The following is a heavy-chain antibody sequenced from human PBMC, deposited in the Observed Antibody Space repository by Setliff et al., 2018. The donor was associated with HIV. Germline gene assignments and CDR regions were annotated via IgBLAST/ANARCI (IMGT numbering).Heavy chain of an antibody. D-gene: IGHD2-15*01. CDR1: GFSFSIYG. CDR2: IWYDGSSK. V-gene: IGHV3-33*01. Sequence: PGGSLRLSCAASGFSFSIYGMHWVRQAPGKGLEWVAVIWYDGSSKYYADSVKGRFTISRDTSKDTLYLQMNSLRAKDTAVYYCARVVGVAPYYYMDVWGKGTTVTVSS. J-gene: IGHJ6*03. CDR3: ARVVGVAPYYYMDV.